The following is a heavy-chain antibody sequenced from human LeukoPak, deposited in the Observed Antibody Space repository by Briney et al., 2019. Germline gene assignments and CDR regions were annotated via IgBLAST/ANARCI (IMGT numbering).Heavy chain of an antibody. Sequence: QPGGSLRLSCAASGFSLSTFWMHWVRQAPGKGLVWVSRIDYDGSTTTYADSVKGRFTISRDNAKNPLYLQMNSLSAEDTAVYYCTHLGSFDPWGQGTLVTVSS. D-gene: IGHD5-12*01. CDR1: GFSLSTFW. CDR3: THLGSFDP. V-gene: IGHV3-74*01. J-gene: IGHJ5*02. CDR2: IDYDGSTT.